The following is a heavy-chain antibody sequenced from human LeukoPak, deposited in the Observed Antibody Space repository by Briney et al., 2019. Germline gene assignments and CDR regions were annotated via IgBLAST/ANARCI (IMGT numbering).Heavy chain of an antibody. J-gene: IGHJ4*02. V-gene: IGHV5-51*01. CDR2: IYPGDSDT. CDR1: GYSFTSYW. Sequence: GESLKISCKGSGYSFTSYWIGWVRQMPGKGLEWMGIIYPGDSDTRYSPSFQGQVTISADKSISTAYLQWSSLKASDTAMYYCARSYCSSTNCPSVFDYWGQGTLVTVSS. CDR3: ARSYCSSTNCPSVFDY. D-gene: IGHD2-2*01.